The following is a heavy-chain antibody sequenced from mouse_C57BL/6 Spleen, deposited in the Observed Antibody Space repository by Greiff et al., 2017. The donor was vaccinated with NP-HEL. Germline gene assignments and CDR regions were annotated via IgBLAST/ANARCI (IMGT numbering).Heavy chain of an antibody. CDR2: ISSGSSTI. V-gene: IGHV5-17*01. D-gene: IGHD2-2*01. CDR1: GFTFSDYG. Sequence: EVNLVESGGGLVKPGGSLKLSCAASGFTFSDYGMHWVRQAPEKGLEWVAYISSGSSTIYYADTVKGRFTISRDNAKNTLFLQMTSLRSEDTAMYYCAKYGYDWYFDVWGTGTTVTVSS. J-gene: IGHJ1*03. CDR3: AKYGYDWYFDV.